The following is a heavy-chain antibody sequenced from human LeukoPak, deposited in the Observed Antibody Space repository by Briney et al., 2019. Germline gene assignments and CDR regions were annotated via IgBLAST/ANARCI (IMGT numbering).Heavy chain of an antibody. CDR1: GDSVSSNRAA. CDR2: TYYRSQWYV. V-gene: IGHV6-1*01. CDR3: AREGWWFDF. J-gene: IGHJ4*02. Sequence: SRTLSLTCAISGDSVSSNRAAWHWLRQSPSRGLEWLGRTYYRSQWYVDYASSVKSRIILTPDTSKNQFSLQLNSVTPEDTAVYYCAREGWWFDFWGQGTLVTVFS. D-gene: IGHD2-15*01.